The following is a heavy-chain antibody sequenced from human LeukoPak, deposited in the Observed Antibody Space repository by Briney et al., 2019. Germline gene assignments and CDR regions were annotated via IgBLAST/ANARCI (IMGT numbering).Heavy chain of an antibody. D-gene: IGHD3-10*01. CDR3: AKDRLGSGSYYVFDY. Sequence: QPGGSLRLSCAASGFTFSSYAMSWVRQAPGKGLEGVSGISGSGGSTYYAASVKGRFTISRDNSKNTLYLQMNSLRAEDTALYYCAKDRLGSGSYYVFDYWGQGTLVTVSS. CDR2: ISGSGGST. J-gene: IGHJ4*02. CDR1: GFTFSSYA. V-gene: IGHV3-23*01.